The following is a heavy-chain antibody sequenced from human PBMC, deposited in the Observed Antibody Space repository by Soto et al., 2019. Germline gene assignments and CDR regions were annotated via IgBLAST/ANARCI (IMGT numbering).Heavy chain of an antibody. D-gene: IGHD2-2*03. Sequence: SETLSLTCTVSGGSISSSSYYWGWIRQPPGKGLEWIGSIYYSGSTYYNPSLKSRVTISVDTSKNQFSLKLSSVTAADTAVYYCARLDIVVVPAAIATDGMDVWGQGTTVTVSS. J-gene: IGHJ6*02. CDR2: IYYSGST. V-gene: IGHV4-39*01. CDR3: ARLDIVVVPAAIATDGMDV. CDR1: GGSISSSSYY.